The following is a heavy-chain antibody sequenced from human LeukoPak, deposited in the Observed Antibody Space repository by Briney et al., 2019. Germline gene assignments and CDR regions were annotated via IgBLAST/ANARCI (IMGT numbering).Heavy chain of an antibody. CDR2: IIPIFGTA. CDR1: GYTFTGYY. Sequence: GASVKVSCKASGYTFTGYYMHWVRQAPGQGLEWMGGIIPIFGTANYAQKFQGRVTITADESTSTAYMELSSLRSEDTAVYCCARDSYRHAAAGTVVGFDPWGQGTLVTVSS. J-gene: IGHJ5*02. V-gene: IGHV1-69*13. CDR3: ARDSYRHAAAGTVVGFDP. D-gene: IGHD6-13*01.